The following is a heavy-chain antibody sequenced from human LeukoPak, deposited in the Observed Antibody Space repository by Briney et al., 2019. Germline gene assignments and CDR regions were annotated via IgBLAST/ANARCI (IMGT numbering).Heavy chain of an antibody. CDR3: ARGGLSLGAFDI. V-gene: IGHV4-38-2*01. CDR2: IYHSGST. D-gene: IGHD1-20*01. Sequence: SETLSLTCAVSGYSISSGYYWGWIRQLPGKGREWIGSIYHSGSTYYNPSLKSRVTISVDTSKNQFSLKLNSVTAADTALYYCARGGLSLGAFDIWGQGTIVTVSS. J-gene: IGHJ3*02. CDR1: GYSISSGYY.